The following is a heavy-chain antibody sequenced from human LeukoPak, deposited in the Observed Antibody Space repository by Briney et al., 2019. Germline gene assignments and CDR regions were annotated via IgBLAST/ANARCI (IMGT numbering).Heavy chain of an antibody. CDR2: ISGSGGST. V-gene: IGHV3-23*01. D-gene: IGHD3-16*02. CDR1: GFTFSSYA. J-gene: IGHJ4*02. Sequence: PGGSLRLSCAASGFTFSSYAMSWVRQAPGKGLEWVSAISGSGGSTYYADSVKGRFTISRDNSKNTLYLQMNSLRAEDTAVYYCAKRFDYDYVWGSYRYKSSAQYFDYWGQGTLVTVSS. CDR3: AKRFDYDYVWGSYRYKSSAQYFDY.